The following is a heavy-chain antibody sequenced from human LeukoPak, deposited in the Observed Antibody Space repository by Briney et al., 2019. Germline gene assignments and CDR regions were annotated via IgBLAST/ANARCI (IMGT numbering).Heavy chain of an antibody. CDR3: ARVEAATTNPRFDY. D-gene: IGHD5-24*01. Sequence: PSQTLSLTCTVSGGSISNAAYYWNWIRQHPGKGLEWIGYIYYSGSTYYNPSLKSRVTISVYTSKNQFSLELSSVTAADMAVYYCARVEAATTNPRFDYWGQGTLVTVSS. V-gene: IGHV4-31*03. CDR2: IYYSGST. J-gene: IGHJ4*02. CDR1: GGSISNAAYY.